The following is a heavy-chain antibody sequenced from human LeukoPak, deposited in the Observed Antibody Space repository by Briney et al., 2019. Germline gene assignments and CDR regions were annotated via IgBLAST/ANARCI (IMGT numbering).Heavy chain of an antibody. CDR1: GGSISSYY. Sequence: SETLSLTCTVSGGSISSYYWSWIRQPAGKGLEWIGRIYTSGSPNYNPSLKSRVTMSVDTSKNQFSLKLSSVTAADTAVYYCARGTYYYDSSGPGSYFDYWGQGTLVTVSS. J-gene: IGHJ4*02. D-gene: IGHD3-22*01. CDR2: IYTSGSP. V-gene: IGHV4-4*07. CDR3: ARGTYYYDSSGPGSYFDY.